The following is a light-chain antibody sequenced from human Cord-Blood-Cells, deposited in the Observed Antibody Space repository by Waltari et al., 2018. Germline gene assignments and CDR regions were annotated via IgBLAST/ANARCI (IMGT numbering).Light chain of an antibody. CDR1: QDISNY. J-gene: IGKJ4*01. V-gene: IGKV1-33*01. Sequence: DIQMTQSPSPLSASVGDRVAITCQASQDISNYLNWYQQKPGKAPKLLIYDASNLETGFPSRFSGSGSGTDFTFTISSLQPEDIATYYCQQYDNLPLTFGGGTKVEIK. CDR2: DAS. CDR3: QQYDNLPLT.